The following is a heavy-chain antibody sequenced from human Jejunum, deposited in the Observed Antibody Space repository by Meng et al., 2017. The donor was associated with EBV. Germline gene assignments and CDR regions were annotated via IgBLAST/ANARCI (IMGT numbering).Heavy chain of an antibody. CDR1: GASITGTNW. Sequence: QGQLRASGPGLVPPSGTLSLTCAVSGASITGTNWWSWVRQPPGKGLEWIAEIWHGGNTNYNPALKSRVTISVDKSNNQFSLKLASVTAADTAVYFCARGNAYNVPSFDYWGQGTLVTVSS. D-gene: IGHD5-24*01. V-gene: IGHV4-4*02. J-gene: IGHJ4*02. CDR2: IWHGGNT. CDR3: ARGNAYNVPSFDY.